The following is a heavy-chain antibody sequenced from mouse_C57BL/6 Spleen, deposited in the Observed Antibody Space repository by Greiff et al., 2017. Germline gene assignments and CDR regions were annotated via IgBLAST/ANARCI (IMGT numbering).Heavy chain of an antibody. J-gene: IGHJ4*01. D-gene: IGHD2-5*01. Sequence: QVQLQQPGAELVRPGSSVKLSCKASGYTFTSYWMHWVKQRPIQGLEWIGNIDPSDSETHYNQKFQDKATLTVDKSSSTAYMQLSSLTSEDSAVYYCARGDYSNPRDAMDYWGQGTSVSVSS. CDR3: ARGDYSNPRDAMDY. CDR2: IDPSDSET. V-gene: IGHV1-52*01. CDR1: GYTFTSYW.